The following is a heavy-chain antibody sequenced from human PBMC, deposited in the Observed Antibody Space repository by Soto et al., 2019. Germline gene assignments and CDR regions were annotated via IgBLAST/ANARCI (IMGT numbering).Heavy chain of an antibody. J-gene: IGHJ5*02. CDR3: ARDSGYSYGSPIDP. CDR1: GGTFSSYA. V-gene: IGHV1-69*13. D-gene: IGHD5-18*01. Sequence: VASVKVSCKASGGTFSSYAISWVRQAPGQGLEWMGGIIPIFGTANYAQKFQGRVTITADESTSTAYMELSSLRSEDTAVYYCARDSGYSYGSPIDPWGQGTLVTVSS. CDR2: IIPIFGTA.